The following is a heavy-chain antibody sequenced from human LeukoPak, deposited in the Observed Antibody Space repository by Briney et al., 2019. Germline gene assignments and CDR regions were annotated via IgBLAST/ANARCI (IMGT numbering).Heavy chain of an antibody. Sequence: PSETLSPTCAVYGGSFSGYYWSWIRQPPGKGLEWIGYIYYSGSTYYNPSLKSRVTISVDTSKNQFSLKLSSVTAADTAVYYCARYIAAAGHDYWGQGTLVTVSS. D-gene: IGHD6-13*01. J-gene: IGHJ4*02. CDR3: ARYIAAAGHDY. CDR2: IYYSGST. CDR1: GGSFSGYY. V-gene: IGHV4-30-4*01.